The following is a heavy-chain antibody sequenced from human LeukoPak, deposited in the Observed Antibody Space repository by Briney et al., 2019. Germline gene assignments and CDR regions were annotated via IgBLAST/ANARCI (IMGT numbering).Heavy chain of an antibody. CDR3: ARKYCSSTSCSMDV. Sequence: GGSLRLSCAASGFTFSSYAMHWVRQAPGKGLEYVSAISSNGGSTYYANSVKGRFTTSRDNSKNTLYLQMGSLRAEDMAVYYCARKYCSSTSCSMDVWGKGTTVTVSS. V-gene: IGHV3-64*01. D-gene: IGHD2-2*01. J-gene: IGHJ6*03. CDR2: ISSNGGST. CDR1: GFTFSSYA.